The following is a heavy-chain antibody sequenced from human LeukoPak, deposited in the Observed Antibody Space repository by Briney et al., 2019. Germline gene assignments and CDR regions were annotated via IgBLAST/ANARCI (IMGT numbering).Heavy chain of an antibody. CDR3: ARAAYYYDSSGYYQL. V-gene: IGHV4-59*01. Sequence: SETLSLTCNVSGGSIRGYYWSWIRQPPGKGLEWIGYIYSSGSTNYNPSLKSRVTMSVDTSKNQFSLKVSSVTAADTAVYYCARAAYYYDSSGYYQLWGQGTLVTVSS. J-gene: IGHJ4*02. CDR1: GGSIRGYY. D-gene: IGHD3-22*01. CDR2: IYSSGST.